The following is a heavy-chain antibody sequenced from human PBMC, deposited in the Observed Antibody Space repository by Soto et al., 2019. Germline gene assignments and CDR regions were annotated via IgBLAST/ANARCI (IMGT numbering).Heavy chain of an antibody. CDR2: ISYDGSNK. CDR3: ARDWEDCSGGSCYYFDY. J-gene: IGHJ4*02. V-gene: IGHV3-30-3*01. D-gene: IGHD2-15*01. Sequence: ESGGAVVQPGRSLRLSCAASGFTFSSYAMHWVRQAPGKGLEWVAVISYDGSNKYYADSVKGRFTISRDNSKNTLYLQMNSLRAEDRAVYYCARDWEDCSGGSCYYFDYCGQGTLVPVSS. CDR1: GFTFSSYA.